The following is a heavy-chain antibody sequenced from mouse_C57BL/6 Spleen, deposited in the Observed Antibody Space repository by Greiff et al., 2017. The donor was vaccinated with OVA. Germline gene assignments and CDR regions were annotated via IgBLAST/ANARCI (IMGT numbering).Heavy chain of an antibody. CDR2: INPYNGGT. CDR1: GYTFTDYY. V-gene: IGHV1-19*01. Sequence: EVQLQQSGPVLVKPGASVKMSCKASGYTFTDYYMHWVKQSHGKSLEWIGVINPYNGGTSYNQKFKGKATLTVDKSSSTAYMEVYSMTSEDSAVYYCASRFPYYYGSSDYYYAMDYWGQGTSVTVSS. J-gene: IGHJ4*01. CDR3: ASRFPYYYGSSDYYYAMDY. D-gene: IGHD1-1*01.